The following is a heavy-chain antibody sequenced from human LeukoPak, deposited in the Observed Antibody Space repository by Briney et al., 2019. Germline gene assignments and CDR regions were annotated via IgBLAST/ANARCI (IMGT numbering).Heavy chain of an antibody. J-gene: IGHJ4*02. CDR1: GYTFTSNY. V-gene: IGHV1-46*01. D-gene: IGHD5-12*01. CDR2: ISPTGGST. Sequence: ASVKVSCKAFGYTFTSNYMHWVRQAPGQGPEWMGVISPTGGSTTYAQKFQDRLTLTRDMSTSTDYLELSSLRSEDTAVYYCARTSHYVDIAATIPYGIYYFDYWGQGTLVTVSS. CDR3: ARTSHYVDIAATIPYGIYYFDY.